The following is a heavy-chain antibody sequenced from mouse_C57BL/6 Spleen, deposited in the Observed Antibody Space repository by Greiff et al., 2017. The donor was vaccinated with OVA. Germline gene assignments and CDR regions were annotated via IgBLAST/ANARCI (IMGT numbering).Heavy chain of an antibody. Sequence: VKLVESGPGLVAPSQSLSITCTVSGFSLTSYAISWVRQPPGKGLEWLGVIWTGGGTNYNSALKSRLSISKDNSKSQVFLKMNSPQTDDTARYYCASSHYGSSLYYFDYWGQGTTLTVSS. CDR1: GFSLTSYA. D-gene: IGHD1-1*01. CDR3: ASSHYGSSLYYFDY. CDR2: IWTGGGT. V-gene: IGHV2-9-1*01. J-gene: IGHJ2*01.